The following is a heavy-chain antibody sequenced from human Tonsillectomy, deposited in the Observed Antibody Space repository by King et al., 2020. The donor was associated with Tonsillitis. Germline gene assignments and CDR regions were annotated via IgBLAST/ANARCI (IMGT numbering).Heavy chain of an antibody. CDR2: ISYDGSNK. J-gene: IGHJ6*02. D-gene: IGHD4-17*01. CDR3: AKNLCFRGDYVGPAPNYYYYYGMDV. CDR1: GFTFSSYG. Sequence: VQLVESGGGVVQPGRSLRLSCAASGFTFSSYGMYWVRQAPGKGLEWVAFISYDGSNKYYADSVKGRFTISRDNSKNTLYLQMNRLRAEETAVYYCAKNLCFRGDYVGPAPNYYYYYGMDVWGQATTVTVSS. V-gene: IGHV3-30*18.